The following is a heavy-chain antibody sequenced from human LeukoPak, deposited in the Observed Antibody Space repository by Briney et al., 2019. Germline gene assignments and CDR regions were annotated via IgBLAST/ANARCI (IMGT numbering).Heavy chain of an antibody. J-gene: IGHJ4*02. Sequence: QSGGSLRLSCAASGFTFSSYAMSWVRQAPGKGLEWVSAISGSGGSTYYADSVKGRFTISRDNSKNTLYLQMNSLRAEDTAVYYCAKAVDYSSGWYVDYWGQGTLVTVSS. CDR2: ISGSGGST. CDR1: GFTFSSYA. V-gene: IGHV3-23*01. D-gene: IGHD6-19*01. CDR3: AKAVDYSSGWYVDY.